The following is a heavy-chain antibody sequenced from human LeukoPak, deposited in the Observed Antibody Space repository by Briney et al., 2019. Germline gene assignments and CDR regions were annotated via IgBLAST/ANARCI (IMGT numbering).Heavy chain of an antibody. CDR1: GGTFSSYA. J-gene: IGHJ4*02. CDR3: AREGLYSGYGYFDY. D-gene: IGHD5-12*01. CDR2: IIPIFGTA. V-gene: IGHV1-69*13. Sequence: ASVKVSCKASGGTFSSYAISWVRQAPGQGLEWMGGIIPIFGTANYAQKFQGRVTITADESTSTAYMELSSLRSEDTAVYYCAREGLYSGYGYFDYWGREPWSPSPQ.